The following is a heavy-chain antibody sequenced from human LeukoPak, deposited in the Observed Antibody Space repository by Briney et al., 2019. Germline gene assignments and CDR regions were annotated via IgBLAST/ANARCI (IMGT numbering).Heavy chain of an antibody. J-gene: IGHJ5*02. V-gene: IGHV4-38-2*02. CDR2: IYHSGNT. D-gene: IGHD3-10*01. Sequence: SETLSLTCTVSGYSISSGYYWGWIRQPPGKGLEWIANIYHSGNTYYNPSLKSRVTISVDTSKNQFSLKLSSVTAADTAVYYCARLGGRLYGSGGRTWFDPWGQGTLVTVSS. CDR1: GYSISSGYY. CDR3: ARLGGRLYGSGGRTWFDP.